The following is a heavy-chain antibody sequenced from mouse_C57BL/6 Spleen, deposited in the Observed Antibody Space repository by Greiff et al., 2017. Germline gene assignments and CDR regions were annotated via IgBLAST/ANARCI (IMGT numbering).Heavy chain of an antibody. D-gene: IGHD2-3*01. CDR2: ISGGGGNT. CDR3: ARHEDGYYAMDY. J-gene: IGHJ4*01. CDR1: GFTFSSYT. Sequence: EVTLVESGGGLVKPGGSLKLSCAASGFTFSSYTMSWVRQTPEKRLEWVATISGGGGNTYYPDSVKGRFTISRDNAKNTLYLQMSSLRSEDTALYYCARHEDGYYAMDYWGQGTSVTVSS. V-gene: IGHV5-9*01.